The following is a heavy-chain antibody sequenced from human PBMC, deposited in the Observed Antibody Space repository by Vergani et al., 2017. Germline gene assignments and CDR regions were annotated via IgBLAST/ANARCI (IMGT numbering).Heavy chain of an antibody. Sequence: EVQLVESGGGLVQPGGSLRLSCAASGFTFSSYNMNWVRQAPGKGLEWVSYISSSSSTIYYADSVKGRFTISRDNAKNSLYLQMNSLRAEDTAVYYCARDWGFGEGYAFDIWGQGTMVTVSS. CDR3: ARDWGFGEGYAFDI. V-gene: IGHV3-48*01. CDR2: ISSSSSTI. D-gene: IGHD3-10*01. J-gene: IGHJ3*02. CDR1: GFTFSSYN.